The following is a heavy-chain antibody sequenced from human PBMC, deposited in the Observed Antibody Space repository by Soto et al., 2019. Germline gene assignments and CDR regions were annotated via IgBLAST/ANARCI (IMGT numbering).Heavy chain of an antibody. V-gene: IGHV4-34*01. Sequence: QVQLQQWGAGLLKPSETLSLTCAVYGGSLGGYSWSWIRQPPGKGLEWIGEINNSGSTTYNPSLKSRVTISVDTSKNQFSLKLSSVTAADTAVYYCARAPFVWFGELSPPYYYYGMDVWGQGTTVTVSS. D-gene: IGHD3-10*01. CDR1: GGSLGGYS. CDR3: ARAPFVWFGELSPPYYYYGMDV. J-gene: IGHJ6*02. CDR2: INNSGST.